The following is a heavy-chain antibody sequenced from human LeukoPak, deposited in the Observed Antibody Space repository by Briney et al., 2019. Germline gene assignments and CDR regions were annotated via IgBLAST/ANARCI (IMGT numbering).Heavy chain of an antibody. CDR2: IWYDGSNK. CDR3: AKDGGNSLDY. J-gene: IGHJ4*02. D-gene: IGHD1-1*01. Sequence: GGSLRLSCAASGFTFSSYGTHWVRHAPGKGLEWVAAIWYDGSNKYYADSVKGRFTISRDNSKNTLYLQMNSLRAEDTAVYYCAKDGGNSLDYWGQGTLVTVSS. V-gene: IGHV3-33*06. CDR1: GFTFSSYG.